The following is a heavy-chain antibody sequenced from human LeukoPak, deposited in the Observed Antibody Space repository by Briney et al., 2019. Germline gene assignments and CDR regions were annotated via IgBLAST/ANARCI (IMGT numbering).Heavy chain of an antibody. CDR1: GYTFTGYY. CDR2: INPNSGGT. J-gene: IGHJ6*03. CDR3: ARSDYEYYYYMDV. D-gene: IGHD4-17*01. V-gene: IGHV1-2*02. Sequence: ASVKVSCKASGYTFTGYYMHWVRQAPGQGLEWMGWINPNSGGTNYAQKFQGRVTMTRDTSISTAYMELSRLRSDDTAVYYCARSDYEYYYYMDVWGKGTTVTVSS.